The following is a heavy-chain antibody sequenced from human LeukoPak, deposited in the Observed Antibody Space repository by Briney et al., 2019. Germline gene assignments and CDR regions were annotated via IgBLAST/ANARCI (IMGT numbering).Heavy chain of an antibody. CDR3: AREEGGYNYADLYYFDY. Sequence: NSSQTLSLTCTVSGGSISSGSYYWSWIRQPAGKGLEWIGRIYTSGSTNYNPSLKSRVTISVDTSKNQFSLKLSSVTAADTAVYYCAREEGGYNYADLYYFDYWGQGTLVTVSS. J-gene: IGHJ4*02. CDR1: GGSISSGSYY. CDR2: IYTSGST. D-gene: IGHD5-24*01. V-gene: IGHV4-61*02.